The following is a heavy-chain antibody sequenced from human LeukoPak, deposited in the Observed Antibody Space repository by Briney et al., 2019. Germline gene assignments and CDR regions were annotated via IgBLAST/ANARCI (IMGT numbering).Heavy chain of an antibody. CDR1: GFTFSSYA. V-gene: IGHV4-34*01. J-gene: IGHJ4*02. CDR3: ARGQLRLSN. D-gene: IGHD6-25*01. Sequence: MTGGSLRLSCAASGFTFSSYAMSWVRQPPGKGLEWIGEINHSGSTDYNPSLKSRVTISVDTSKNQFSLKLNSVTAADTAVYYCARGQLRLSNWGQGSLVIVSS. CDR2: INHSGST.